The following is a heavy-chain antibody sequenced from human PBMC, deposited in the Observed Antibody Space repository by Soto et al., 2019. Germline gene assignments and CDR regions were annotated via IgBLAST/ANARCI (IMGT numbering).Heavy chain of an antibody. J-gene: IGHJ4*02. Sequence: EVQLVESGGGLIQPGGSLRLSCAASGFTVSSNYMSWVRQAPGKGLEWVSVIYSGGSTYYADSVKGRFTISRDNSKNTLYLQMNSLRAEDTAVYYCARNSGSYYDSYFTNCGQGTLVTVSS. D-gene: IGHD1-26*01. CDR3: ARNSGSYYDSYFTN. V-gene: IGHV3-53*01. CDR1: GFTVSSNY. CDR2: IYSGGST.